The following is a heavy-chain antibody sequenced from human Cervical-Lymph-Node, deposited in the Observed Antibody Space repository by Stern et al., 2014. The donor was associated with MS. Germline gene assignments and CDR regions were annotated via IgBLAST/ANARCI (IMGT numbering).Heavy chain of an antibody. D-gene: IGHD3-10*01. Sequence: DQLVQSGAEVKKPGSSVKVSCKASGGTSNSHGISWVRQAPGQGLAWMGGIIPVLSTIDYAQKVQGRVTITADESTSTTYMELSSLRSEDTAVYYCARRGSARRGSGWLDPWGQGTLVTVSS. V-gene: IGHV1-69*12. CDR3: ARRGSARRGSGWLDP. CDR2: IIPVLSTI. CDR1: GGTSNSHG. J-gene: IGHJ5*02.